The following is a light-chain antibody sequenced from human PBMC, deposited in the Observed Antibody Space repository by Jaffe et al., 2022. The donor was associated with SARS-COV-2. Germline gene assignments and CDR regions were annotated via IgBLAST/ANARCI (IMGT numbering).Light chain of an antibody. CDR2: DNT. Sequence: QSVLTQPPSVSAAPGQKVTISCSGSSSNIGNDYVSWYQHLPGTAPKLLIYDNTNRPSGIPDRFSGSKSGTSATLDITGLQTGDEADYFCGTWDSSLSAWVFGGGTRLTVL. CDR1: SSNIGNDY. CDR3: GTWDSSLSAWV. J-gene: IGLJ3*02. V-gene: IGLV1-51*01.